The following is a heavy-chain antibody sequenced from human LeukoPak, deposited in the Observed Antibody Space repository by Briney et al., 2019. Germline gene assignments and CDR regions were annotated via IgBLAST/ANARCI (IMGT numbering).Heavy chain of an antibody. CDR3: ARGPELERFDY. D-gene: IGHD1-1*01. J-gene: IGHJ4*02. CDR1: GGTFSSYA. CDR2: INPMFGTA. V-gene: IGHV1-69*05. Sequence: SVKVSCKASGGTFSSYAISWVRQAPGQGLGWMGGINPMFGTANYAQKFQGRVTITTDESTSTAYMELSSLRSEDTAVYYCARGPELERFDYWGQGTLVTVSS.